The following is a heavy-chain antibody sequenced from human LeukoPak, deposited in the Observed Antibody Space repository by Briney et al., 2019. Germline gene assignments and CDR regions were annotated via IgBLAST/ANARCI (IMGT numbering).Heavy chain of an antibody. Sequence: TSETLSLTCAVYGGSFSGYYWSWIRQPPGKGLEWIGEINHSGSTNYNPSLKSRVTISVDTSKNQFSLKLSSVTAADTAVYYCARGRGAVAVDDYWGQGTLVTVSS. D-gene: IGHD6-19*01. CDR2: INHSGST. CDR1: GGSFSGYY. V-gene: IGHV4-34*01. J-gene: IGHJ4*02. CDR3: ARGRGAVAVDDY.